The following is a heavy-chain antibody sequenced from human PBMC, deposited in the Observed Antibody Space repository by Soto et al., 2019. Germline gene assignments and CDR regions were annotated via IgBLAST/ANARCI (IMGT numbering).Heavy chain of an antibody. J-gene: IGHJ3*02. CDR2: IYYSGPT. D-gene: IGHD6-6*01. CDR3: ARVPTPTAVRLNGFDI. V-gene: IGHV4-39*02. CDR1: GGSVRSRSYY. Sequence: SETLSLTCTVSGGSVRSRSYYWGWIRQPPGKGLEWLGNIYYSGPTFYNPSLNGRVTISADLSKNHLSLRLTSVTAADTAVYYCARVPTPTAVRLNGFDIWGQGTMVTVSS.